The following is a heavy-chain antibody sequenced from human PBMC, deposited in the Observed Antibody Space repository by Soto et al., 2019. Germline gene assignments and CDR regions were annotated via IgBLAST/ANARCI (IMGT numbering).Heavy chain of an antibody. J-gene: IGHJ4*02. V-gene: IGHV3-23*01. Sequence: PGGSLRLSCADSGFTCSSFAMSWVRQAPGKGVDWVSAISGSGGSTYSADSVKGRFTISRDNSKNTLYLQMNSLRAEDTAVYYCARDREAYCSSTSCYLPYAPDYWGQGTLVTAPQ. CDR3: ARDREAYCSSTSCYLPYAPDY. CDR1: GFTCSSFA. D-gene: IGHD2-2*01. CDR2: ISGSGGST.